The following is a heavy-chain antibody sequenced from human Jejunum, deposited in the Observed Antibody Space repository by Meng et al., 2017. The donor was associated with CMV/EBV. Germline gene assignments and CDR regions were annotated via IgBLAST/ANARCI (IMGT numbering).Heavy chain of an antibody. CDR1: SYA. J-gene: IGHJ6*02. CDR2: INYKGNNK. V-gene: IGHV3-30*02. D-gene: IGHD5-18*01. Sequence: SYAMHWVRQAPGKGLEWVAFINYKGNNKYYADSVEGRFTISRDNSKNTLYLQMNSLRAEDTAVYYCAKLDTAMANYYQYYYGMDVWGQGTTVTVSS. CDR3: AKLDTAMANYYQYYYGMDV.